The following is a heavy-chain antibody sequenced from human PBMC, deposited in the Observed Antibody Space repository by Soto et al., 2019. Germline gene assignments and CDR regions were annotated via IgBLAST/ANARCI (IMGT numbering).Heavy chain of an antibody. D-gene: IGHD3-10*02. CDR1: GFTFSSYW. J-gene: IGHJ4*02. CDR3: TSMSY. CDR2: INSDGSST. Sequence: EVQLVESGGGLVQPGGSLRLSCAASGFTFSSYWMHWVRQDPGKGLEWISRINSDGSSTSYADSVRGRFTISRDNVNSTAYLQMNSLRAEDTAVYYCTSMSYWGQGTLVTVSS. V-gene: IGHV3-74*01.